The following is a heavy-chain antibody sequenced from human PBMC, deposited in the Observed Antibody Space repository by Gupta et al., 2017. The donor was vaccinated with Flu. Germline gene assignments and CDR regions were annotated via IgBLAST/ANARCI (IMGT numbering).Heavy chain of an antibody. J-gene: IGHJ6*02. V-gene: IGHV1-2*02. CDR1: GYTFTAYN. Sequence: QVQLVQSGAEVKKPGASVTVSCQASGYTFTAYNIHWVRQAPGQGLEWMGWINPYPGGTNYAPSFQGRVTMTRDTSINTAYMELSSLTSDDTAVYYCAREGEKPTSSLWGDVWGQGTTVTVSS. CDR2: INPYPGGT. D-gene: IGHD3-16*01. CDR3: AREGEKPTSSLWGDV.